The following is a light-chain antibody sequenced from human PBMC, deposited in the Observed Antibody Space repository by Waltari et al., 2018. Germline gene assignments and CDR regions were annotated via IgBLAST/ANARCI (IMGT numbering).Light chain of an antibody. V-gene: IGKV4-1*01. J-gene: IGKJ2*01. Sequence: DIVMTQSPDSLAVSLGETTTLNCKSSQTILYSSYNKNYLAWYQVKPGQAPKLLVYGTSTRESGVTDRFSGSGSGTDFSLTISSLQAEDVAVYYCQQYYSAPYTFGQGTKLEIK. CDR1: QTILYSSYNKNY. CDR3: QQYYSAPYT. CDR2: GTS.